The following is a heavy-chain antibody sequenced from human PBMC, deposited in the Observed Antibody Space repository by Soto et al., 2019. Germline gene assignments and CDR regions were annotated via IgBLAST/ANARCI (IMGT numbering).Heavy chain of an antibody. V-gene: IGHV3-23*01. J-gene: IGHJ5*02. D-gene: IGHD3-3*01. CDR3: ANGRFLEWLLPDNWFDP. Sequence: GGSLRLSCAVSGFIFKNYAMNWVRQAPGKGLEWVSAISGSGANTYYADSVKGRFTISRDNSKNMLYLQMNSLRDEDTAVYYCANGRFLEWLLPDNWFDPWGQGTLVTVSS. CDR1: GFIFKNYA. CDR2: ISGSGANT.